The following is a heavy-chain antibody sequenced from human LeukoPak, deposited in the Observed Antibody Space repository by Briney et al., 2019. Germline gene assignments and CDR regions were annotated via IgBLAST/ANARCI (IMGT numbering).Heavy chain of an antibody. D-gene: IGHD3-10*01. CDR1: GGSISSGSYY. CDR2: IYTSGST. V-gene: IGHV4-61*02. J-gene: IGHJ6*03. Sequence: SETLSLTCTVSGGSISSGSYYWSWIRQPAGRGLEWIGRIYTSGSTNYNPSLKSRVTISVDTSKNQFSLKLSSVTAADTAVYYCARDGAMVRGVRATYHFMDVWGKGTTVTVSS. CDR3: ARDGAMVRGVRATYHFMDV.